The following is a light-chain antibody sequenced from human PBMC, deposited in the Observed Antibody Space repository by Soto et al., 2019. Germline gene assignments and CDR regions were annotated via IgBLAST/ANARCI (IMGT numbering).Light chain of an antibody. J-gene: IGLJ2*01. CDR2: SNN. V-gene: IGLV1-44*01. CDR1: SSNIGSNT. CDR3: AAWDDGLNGFVV. Sequence: QSVLTQAPSASGTPGQRVTISCSGSSSNIGSNTVNWYQQLPGSSPKLLIYSNNQRPSGVPDRFSGSKSGTSASLAISGLQSEDEADYYCAAWDDGLNGFVVFGGGTNLTFL.